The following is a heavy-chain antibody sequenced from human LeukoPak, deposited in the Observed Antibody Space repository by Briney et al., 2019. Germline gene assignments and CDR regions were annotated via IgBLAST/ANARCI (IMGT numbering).Heavy chain of an antibody. CDR2: IYSGGTT. CDR1: GLTVSSDY. Sequence: GGSLRLSCAASGLTVSSDYMSWVRQAPGKGLEWVSIIYSGGTTYYTHSVKGRFTISRDNSKNTLYLQMNSLRAEDTAVYYCARGGSWANWGQGTLVTVSS. J-gene: IGHJ4*02. CDR3: ARGGSWAN. V-gene: IGHV3-53*01. D-gene: IGHD6-13*01.